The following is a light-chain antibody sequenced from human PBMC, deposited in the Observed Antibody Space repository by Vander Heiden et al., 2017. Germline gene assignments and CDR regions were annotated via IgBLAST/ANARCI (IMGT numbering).Light chain of an antibody. CDR2: KDS. CDR1: ASPKPH. J-gene: IGLJ3*02. V-gene: IGLV3-25*03. Sequence: YALTQPPPAPVSPGRPARITCSGDASPKPHAHWYQQKPGQSPLLALSKDSERPSGSPERCSGSSSGTTVALTISGVQAEDEADYYCQSADSSGTYEVFGGGTKLTVL. CDR3: QSADSSGTYEV.